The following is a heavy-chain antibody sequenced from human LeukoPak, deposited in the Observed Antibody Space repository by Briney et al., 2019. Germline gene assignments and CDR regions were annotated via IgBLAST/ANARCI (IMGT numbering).Heavy chain of an antibody. CDR2: IRYDGSNT. CDR1: GFTFSSYG. D-gene: IGHD3-3*01. CDR3: AKATYYDFWSGYGYFDY. J-gene: IGHJ4*02. Sequence: GGSLRLSCAASGFTFSSYGMHWVREAPGKGLEWVAFIRYDGSNTYYADSVKGRFTISRDNSKNTLYLQMNSLRAEDTAVYYCAKATYYDFWSGYGYFDYWGQGTLVTVPS. V-gene: IGHV3-30*02.